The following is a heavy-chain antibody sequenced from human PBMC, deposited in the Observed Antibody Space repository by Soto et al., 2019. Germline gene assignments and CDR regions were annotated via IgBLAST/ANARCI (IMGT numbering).Heavy chain of an antibody. CDR2: IYHSGST. CDR1: GGSISSSNW. D-gene: IGHD1-26*01. J-gene: IGHJ6*02. CDR3: ARDKGVGANWTGYYYGMDV. Sequence: SETLSLTCAVSGGSISSSNWWSWVRQPPGKGLEWIGEIYHSGSTNYNPSLKSRVTISVDTSKNQFSLKLSSVTAADTAVYYCARDKGVGANWTGYYYGMDVWGQGTTVTVSS. V-gene: IGHV4-4*02.